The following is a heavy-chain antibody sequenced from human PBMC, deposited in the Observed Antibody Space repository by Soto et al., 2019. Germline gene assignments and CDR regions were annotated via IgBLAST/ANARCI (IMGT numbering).Heavy chain of an antibody. D-gene: IGHD4-4*01. CDR1: AYGVTDYH. CDR3: AKGESTDCFNGLCPYFYNPDTDD. CDR2: LNPKSGGT. V-gene: IGHV1-2*04. J-gene: IGHJ6*02. Sequence: APVKVSCKASAYGVTDYHRHWVRHAPCQRLEWLGLLNPKSGGTSHAQKFSVWVTMTTATPISTASMELTRLTSDDTAIYYCAKGESTDCFNGLCPYFYNPDTDDWG.